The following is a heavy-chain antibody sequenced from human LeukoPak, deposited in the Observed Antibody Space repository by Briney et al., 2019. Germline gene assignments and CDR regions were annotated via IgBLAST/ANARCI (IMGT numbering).Heavy chain of an antibody. CDR1: GFTFSSYG. Sequence: GRSLRLSCAASGFTFSSYGMHWVRQAPGKGLEWVAVIWYDGSNKYYADSVKGRFTISRDNSKNTLYLQMNSLGAEDTAVYYCAREVDTAMAIDYWGQGTLVTVSS. CDR3: AREVDTAMAIDY. V-gene: IGHV3-33*01. CDR2: IWYDGSNK. D-gene: IGHD5-18*01. J-gene: IGHJ4*02.